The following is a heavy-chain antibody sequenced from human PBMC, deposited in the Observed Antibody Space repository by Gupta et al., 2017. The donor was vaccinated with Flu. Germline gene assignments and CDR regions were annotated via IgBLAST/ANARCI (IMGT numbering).Heavy chain of an antibody. CDR1: GFNFRRYA. CDR3: ARDSSDYWYNWYFDL. J-gene: IGHJ2*01. Sequence: EVQLLESGGALVQPGGTLRLSSAASGFNFRRYAIIWVRQVPGKGLEWVSTISGRDGGTYYTDSVEGRFTVSRDNSKSTLYLQLAGVRAEDTAVYYCARDSSDYWYNWYFDLWGRGTLVTVSS. CDR2: ISGRDGGT. V-gene: IGHV3-23*01. D-gene: IGHD3-22*01.